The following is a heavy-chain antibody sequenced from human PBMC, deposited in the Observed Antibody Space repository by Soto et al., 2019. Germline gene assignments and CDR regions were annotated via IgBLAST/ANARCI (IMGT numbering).Heavy chain of an antibody. Sequence: QVQVVESGGGLVKPGGSLRLSCAASGFTFSHYYMSWIRQAPGKGLEWVSYISGSSATIYYADSVKGRFTISRDNAKNALCLQMGSLRDEDTAVYYCARDSGGSAMDRGAADYWGQGTLVTVSS. CDR2: ISGSSATI. CDR3: ARDSGGSAMDRGAADY. J-gene: IGHJ4*02. CDR1: GFTFSHYY. D-gene: IGHD5-18*01. V-gene: IGHV3-11*01.